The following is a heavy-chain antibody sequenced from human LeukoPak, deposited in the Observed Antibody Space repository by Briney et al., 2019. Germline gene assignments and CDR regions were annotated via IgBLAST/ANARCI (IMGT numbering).Heavy chain of an antibody. D-gene: IGHD3-3*01. CDR1: GGTFSSYA. CDR2: IIPIFGTA. CDR3: VGDFWSGYYRDY. J-gene: IGHJ4*02. Sequence: ASVNVSCKASGGTFSSYAISWVRQAPGQGLEWMGRIIPIFGTANYAQKFQGRVTITADKSTSTAYMELSSLRSEDTAVYYCVGDFWSGYYRDYWGQGTLVTVSS. V-gene: IGHV1-69*06.